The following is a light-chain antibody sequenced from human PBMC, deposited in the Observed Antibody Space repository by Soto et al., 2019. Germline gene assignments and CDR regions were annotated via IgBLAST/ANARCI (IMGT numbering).Light chain of an antibody. CDR1: SSNIGSNT. J-gene: IGLJ2*01. V-gene: IGLV1-44*01. Sequence: QSVLTQPPSASGTPGQRVTISCSGSSSNIGSNTVNWYQHLPGTAPKLLIFSNNQRPSGLPDRFSGSKSDTSASLAISGLQSEDEADYYCAAWDDSLNGVVFGGGTKLTVL. CDR2: SNN. CDR3: AAWDDSLNGVV.